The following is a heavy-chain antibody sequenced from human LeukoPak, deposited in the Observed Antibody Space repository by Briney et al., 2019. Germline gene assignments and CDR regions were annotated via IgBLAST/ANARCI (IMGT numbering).Heavy chain of an antibody. CDR2: ISAYNGYT. CDR1: GYTFTNYG. Sequence: GASVKVSCKASGYTFTNYGISWVRQAPGQGLEWMGWISAYNGYTDYAQKLQFRVTMTTDTSTSTAYMELSSLRSEDTAVYYCARALGQWEPHLRAFDIWGQGTMVTVSS. D-gene: IGHD1-26*01. CDR3: ARALGQWEPHLRAFDI. J-gene: IGHJ3*02. V-gene: IGHV1-18*01.